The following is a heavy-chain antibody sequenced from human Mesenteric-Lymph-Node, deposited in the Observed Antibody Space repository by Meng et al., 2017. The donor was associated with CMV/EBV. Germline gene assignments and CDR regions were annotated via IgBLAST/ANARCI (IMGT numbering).Heavy chain of an antibody. CDR2: IYHSGNT. D-gene: IGHD2-2*01. CDR1: GYSISSGYY. J-gene: IGHJ4*02. V-gene: IGHV4-38-2*02. Sequence: SETLSLTCTVSGYSISSGYYWGWIRQPPGRGLEWIGSIYHSGNTYYNPSLKSRITMSIDTSKNQFSLELTSATAADTALYYCARCGMVVLLGIYFDLWGQGTLVTVSS. CDR3: ARCGMVVLLGIYFDL.